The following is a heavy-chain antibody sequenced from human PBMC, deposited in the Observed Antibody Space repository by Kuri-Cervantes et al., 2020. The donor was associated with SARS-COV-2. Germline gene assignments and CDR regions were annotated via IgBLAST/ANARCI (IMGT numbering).Heavy chain of an antibody. Sequence: GGSLRLSCAASGFTFSSYSMNWVRQAPGKGLEWVSSISSSSSYIYYADSVKGRFTISRDNAKNSLYLLMNGLRAEDTAVYYCARETLNWNYVLDYWGQGALVTVSS. V-gene: IGHV3-21*01. CDR1: GFTFSSYS. CDR2: ISSSSSYI. J-gene: IGHJ4*02. D-gene: IGHD1-7*01. CDR3: ARETLNWNYVLDY.